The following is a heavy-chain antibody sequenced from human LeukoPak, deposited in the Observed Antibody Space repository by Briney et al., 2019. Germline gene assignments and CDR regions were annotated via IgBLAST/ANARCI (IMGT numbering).Heavy chain of an antibody. CDR1: GFTFSSYS. CDR3: ARDGITIFGVVITGFYDY. CDR2: ISSSSSYI. Sequence: GGSLRLSCAASGFTFSSYSMNWVRQAPGKGLEWVSSISSSSSYIYYADSVKGRFTISRDNAKNSLYLQMISLRAEDTAVYYCARDGITIFGVVITGFYDYWGQGTLVTVSS. D-gene: IGHD3-3*01. J-gene: IGHJ4*02. V-gene: IGHV3-21*01.